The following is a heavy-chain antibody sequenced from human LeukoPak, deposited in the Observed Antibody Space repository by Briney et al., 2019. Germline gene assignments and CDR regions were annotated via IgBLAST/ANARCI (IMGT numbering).Heavy chain of an antibody. V-gene: IGHV4-59*01. CDR2: IYYSGST. Sequence: SETLSLTCTVSGGSISSYYWSWIRQPPGKGLGWIGYIYYSGSTNYNPSLKSRVTISVDTSKNQFSLKLSSVTAADTAVYYCARLTYYDILTGYYFDYWGQGTLVTVSS. J-gene: IGHJ4*02. CDR1: GGSISSYY. CDR3: ARLTYYDILTGYYFDY. D-gene: IGHD3-9*01.